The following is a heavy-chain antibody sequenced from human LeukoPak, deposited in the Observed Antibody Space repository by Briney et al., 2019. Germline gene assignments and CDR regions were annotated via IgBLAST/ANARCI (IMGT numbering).Heavy chain of an antibody. J-gene: IGHJ4*02. Sequence: SETLSLTCTVSGGSISSYYWSWIRQPPGKGLEWIGYIYYSGSTNYNPSLKSRVTISVDTSKNQFSLKLSSVTAADTAVYYCARINAAVAGADFDYWGQGTLVTVSS. CDR3: ARINAAVAGADFDY. D-gene: IGHD6-19*01. V-gene: IGHV4-59*01. CDR1: GGSISSYY. CDR2: IYYSGST.